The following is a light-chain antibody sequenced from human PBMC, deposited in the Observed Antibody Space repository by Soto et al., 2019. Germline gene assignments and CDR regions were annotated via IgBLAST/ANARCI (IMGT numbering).Light chain of an antibody. CDR3: NSHRDINPYYV. J-gene: IGLJ1*01. CDR2: EVT. Sequence: QSALTQPASVSGSPGQSITISCTGTSNDVWGYNSVSLYQQYPGKAPTLLIFEVTNRPSGVSSRFSASKPSNTASLTISGLRAEDEADYYCNSHRDINPYYVFGTGTKVNV. CDR1: SNDVWGYNS. V-gene: IGLV2-14*01.